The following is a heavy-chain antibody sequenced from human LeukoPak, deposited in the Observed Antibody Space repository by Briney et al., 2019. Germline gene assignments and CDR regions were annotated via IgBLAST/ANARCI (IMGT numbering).Heavy chain of an antibody. V-gene: IGHV4-59*01. CDR2: IYYTGST. J-gene: IGHJ6*02. Sequence: SETLSLTSTVSGGSNSSYYWSWIRQPPGGGLEWIGYIYYTGSTNYNPSLKSRVTISADTSKNQFSLKLTSVTAADTAVYYCARDRSYGSRVGCYYYGMDVWGQGTTVTVSS. D-gene: IGHD5-18*01. CDR3: ARDRSYGSRVGCYYYGMDV. CDR1: GGSNSSYY.